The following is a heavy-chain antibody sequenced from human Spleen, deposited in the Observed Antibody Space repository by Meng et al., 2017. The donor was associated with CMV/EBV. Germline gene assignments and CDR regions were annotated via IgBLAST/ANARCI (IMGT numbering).Heavy chain of an antibody. CDR2: INHSGST. D-gene: IGHD4-11*01. J-gene: IGHJ4*02. CDR1: GGSFSGYY. Sequence: SETLSLTCAVYGGSFSGYYWSWIRQPPGKGLEWIGEINHSGSTNYNPSLKSRVTISVDTSKNQFSLKLSSVTAADTAVYYCARMTTADYWGQGTLVTVSS. V-gene: IGHV4-34*01. CDR3: ARMTTADY.